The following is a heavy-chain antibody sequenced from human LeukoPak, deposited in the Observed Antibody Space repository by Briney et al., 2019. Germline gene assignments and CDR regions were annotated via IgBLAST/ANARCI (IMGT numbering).Heavy chain of an antibody. V-gene: IGHV1-69*13. CDR2: IIPIFGTA. CDR3: AVGSDSSGYYYTFDY. Sequence: SVTVSCTASGGTFSSYAISWVRQAPGQGLEWMGGIIPIFGTANYVQKFQGRVTITADESTSTAYMELSSLRSEDTAVYYCAVGSDSSGYYYTFDYWGQGTLVTVSS. D-gene: IGHD3-22*01. J-gene: IGHJ4*02. CDR1: GGTFSSYA.